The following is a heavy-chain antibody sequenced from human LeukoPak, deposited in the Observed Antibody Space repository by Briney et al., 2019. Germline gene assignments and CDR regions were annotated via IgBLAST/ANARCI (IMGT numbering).Heavy chain of an antibody. CDR2: ISPIFGTA. D-gene: IGHD3-3*01. J-gene: IGHJ4*02. CDR1: EGTLNTHS. V-gene: IGHV1-69*05. CDR3: ARDKGDFWSGYYTPPDY. Sequence: SVKVSCKASEGTLNTHSIVWARQAPGQGLEWMGSISPIFGTANYAQKFQGRVTITTDESTSTAYMELSSLRSEDTAVYYCARDKGDFWSGYYTPPDYWGQGTLVTVSS.